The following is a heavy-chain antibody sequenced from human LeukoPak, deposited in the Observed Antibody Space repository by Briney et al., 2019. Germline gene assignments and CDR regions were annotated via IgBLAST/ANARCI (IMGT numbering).Heavy chain of an antibody. CDR2: IRYDGGNE. CDR1: GFTFSSYG. CDR3: AKESRGKTYGDKRIDY. J-gene: IGHJ4*02. Sequence: PGGSLRLSCAASGFTFSSYGMHWVRQAPGKGLEWVAFIRYDGGNEYYADSVKGRFTISRDNSKNTLYLQMNSLRAEDTAVYYCAKESRGKTYGDKRIDYWGQGTLVTVSS. D-gene: IGHD4-17*01. V-gene: IGHV3-30*02.